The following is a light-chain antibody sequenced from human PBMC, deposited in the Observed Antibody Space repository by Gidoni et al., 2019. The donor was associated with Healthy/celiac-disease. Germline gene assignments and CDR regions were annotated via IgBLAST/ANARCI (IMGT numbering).Light chain of an antibody. CDR2: DAS. V-gene: IGKV3-11*01. Sequence: EIVLTQSPATLSLSPGERATLSCRASQSVSSYLAWYQQKPGQAPRLLIYDASNRATGSPARFSGSGSGTDFTLTISSLEPEDFAVYYCQQRSNWLIFTFGPGTKVDIK. CDR1: QSVSSY. CDR3: QQRSNWLIFT. J-gene: IGKJ3*01.